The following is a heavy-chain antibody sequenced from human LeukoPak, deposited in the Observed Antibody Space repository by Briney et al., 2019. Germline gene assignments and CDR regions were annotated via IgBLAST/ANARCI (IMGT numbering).Heavy chain of an antibody. J-gene: IGHJ4*02. D-gene: IGHD6-6*01. CDR2: ISPYNGNT. CDR3: ARTTDSSSLDY. V-gene: IGHV1-18*04. CDR1: GYTFTGYY. Sequence: GASVKVSCKASGYTFTGYYMHWVRQAPGQGLEWVGWISPYNGNTNYAQKLQGRVTMTTDTSTSTAYMELRSLRSDDTAVYYCARTTDSSSLDYWGQGTLATVSS.